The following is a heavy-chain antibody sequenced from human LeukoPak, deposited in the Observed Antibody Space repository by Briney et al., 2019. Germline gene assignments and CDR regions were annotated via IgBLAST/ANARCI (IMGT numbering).Heavy chain of an antibody. V-gene: IGHV3-15*01. Sequence: GGSLRLSCAASGFTFSNAWMSWVRQAPGKGLEWVGRIKSKTDGGTTDYAAPVKGRFTISRDDSKNTLYLQMNSLRAEDTAVYYCAKDPHKYYYDTRGYYYYFDYWGQGTLVTVSS. CDR2: IKSKTDGGTT. D-gene: IGHD3-22*01. CDR3: AKDPHKYYYDTRGYYYYFDY. J-gene: IGHJ4*02. CDR1: GFTFSNAW.